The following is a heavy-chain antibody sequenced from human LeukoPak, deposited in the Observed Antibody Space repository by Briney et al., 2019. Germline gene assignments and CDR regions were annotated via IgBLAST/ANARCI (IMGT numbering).Heavy chain of an antibody. J-gene: IGHJ4*02. CDR1: GYTFTGYY. D-gene: IGHD3-22*01. Sequence: ASVKVSCKASGYTFTGYYMHWVRQATGQGLKWMGWINPNSGGTNYAQKFQGRVTMTRDTSISTAYMELSRLRSDDTAVYYCAKSEYYDSSGYHHWGQGTLVTVSS. V-gene: IGHV1-2*02. CDR2: INPNSGGT. CDR3: AKSEYYDSSGYHH.